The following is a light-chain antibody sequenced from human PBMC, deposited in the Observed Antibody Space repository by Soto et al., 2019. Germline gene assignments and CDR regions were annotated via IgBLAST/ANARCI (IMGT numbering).Light chain of an antibody. CDR1: SSDVGGYNY. CDR2: EVS. V-gene: IGLV2-14*01. Sequence: QSALTQPASVSGSHGQSITISCTGTSSDVGGYNYVSWYQHHPGKAPKLMIYEVSNRPSGVSNRFSGSKSGNTASLTISGLQAEDEADYYCSSYTNTGTLGVFGTGTKLTVL. J-gene: IGLJ1*01. CDR3: SSYTNTGTLGV.